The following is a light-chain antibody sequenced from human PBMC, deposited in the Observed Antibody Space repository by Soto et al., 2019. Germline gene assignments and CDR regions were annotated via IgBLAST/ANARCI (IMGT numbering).Light chain of an antibody. CDR2: GAS. CDR1: QSVSNNY. Sequence: EIVLTQSPGTLSLSPGERATLSCRAIQSVSNNYLAWYQQKPGQAPRLLIYGASSRATGIPDRFSGSGSGTDFTLTISRLEPEDFAVYYCQLYGSSPPYIFGPGTKVDIK. CDR3: QLYGSSPPYI. V-gene: IGKV3-20*01. J-gene: IGKJ2*01.